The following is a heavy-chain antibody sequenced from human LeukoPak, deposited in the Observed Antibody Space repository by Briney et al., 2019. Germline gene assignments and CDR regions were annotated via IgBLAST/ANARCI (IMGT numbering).Heavy chain of an antibody. D-gene: IGHD5-18*01. V-gene: IGHV3-23*01. CDR3: ARHLSGITGYTYGRGIDY. J-gene: IGHJ4*02. CDR1: GFTFSSYG. Sequence: GGSLRLSCAASGFTFSSYGMSWVRQAPGKGLEWVSAISGSGGSTYYADSVKGRFTISRDNAKTSLYLQMNSLRAEDTAVYYCARHLSGITGYTYGRGIDYWGQGTLVTVSS. CDR2: ISGSGGST.